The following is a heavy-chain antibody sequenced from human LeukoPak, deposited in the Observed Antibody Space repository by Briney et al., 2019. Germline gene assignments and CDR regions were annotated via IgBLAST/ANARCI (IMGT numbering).Heavy chain of an antibody. CDR2: IRQDGSEK. D-gene: IGHD6-13*01. Sequence: PGGSLSLSCAVSGFSFTDYWINWVRQAPGKGLEWVASIRQDGSEKTYVDSVKGRFTISRDNTKNSLSLQVNSLRVEDTAVYYCARDGTAAGLYFDLWGQGTLVTVSS. V-gene: IGHV3-7*01. CDR1: GFSFTDYW. CDR3: ARDGTAAGLYFDL. J-gene: IGHJ4*01.